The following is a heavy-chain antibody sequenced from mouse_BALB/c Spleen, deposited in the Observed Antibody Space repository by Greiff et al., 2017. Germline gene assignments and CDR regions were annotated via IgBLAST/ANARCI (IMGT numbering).Heavy chain of an antibody. CDR1: GFSLTSYD. Sequence: VQLKESGPGLVAPSQSLSITCTVSGFSLTSYDISWIRQPPGKGLEWLGVIWTGGGTNYNSAFMSRLSISKDNSKSQVFLKMNSLQTDDTAIYYCVREGYGNPYYAMDYWGQGTSVTVSS. D-gene: IGHD2-10*02. CDR2: IWTGGGT. V-gene: IGHV2-9-2*01. J-gene: IGHJ4*01. CDR3: VREGYGNPYYAMDY.